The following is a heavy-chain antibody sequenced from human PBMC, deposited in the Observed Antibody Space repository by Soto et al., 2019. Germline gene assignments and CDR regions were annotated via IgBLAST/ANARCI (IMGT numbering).Heavy chain of an antibody. D-gene: IGHD3-22*01. J-gene: IGHJ4*02. CDR3: AKCIRAYRSSGYFQLVY. Sequence: GGSLRLSCAASGFTFSSYAMSWVRQAPGKGLEWVSAISGSGGSTYYADSVKGRFTISRDNSKNTLYLQMNSLRAEDTAAYYCAKCIRAYRSSGYFQLVYGGQGALVNVFS. CDR2: ISGSGGST. CDR1: GFTFSSYA. V-gene: IGHV3-23*01.